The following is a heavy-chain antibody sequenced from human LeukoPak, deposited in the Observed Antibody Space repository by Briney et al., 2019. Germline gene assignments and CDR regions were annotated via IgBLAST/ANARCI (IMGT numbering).Heavy chain of an antibody. J-gene: IGHJ2*01. V-gene: IGHV3-23*01. Sequence: GGSLRLSCAASGFIFSGYAMSWVRQAPGKGLEWVSTISGSESGTDYADSVKGRFIISRDNSKNTLYLQMNSLRAEDTAVYYCAKDRTVGASYWYFDLWGRGTLVTVSS. CDR2: ISGSESGT. CDR3: AKDRTVGASYWYFDL. CDR1: GFIFSGYA. D-gene: IGHD1-26*01.